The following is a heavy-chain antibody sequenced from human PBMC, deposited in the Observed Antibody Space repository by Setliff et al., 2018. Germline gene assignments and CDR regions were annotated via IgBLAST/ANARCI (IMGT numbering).Heavy chain of an antibody. D-gene: IGHD5-12*01. CDR2: INSNSGGT. J-gene: IGHJ5*01. CDR1: GYTFTSFF. CDR3: AREVPGYSGALDF. V-gene: IGHV1-2*02. Sequence: ASVKVSCKASGYTFTSFFHQWVRQAPGQGLEWLGWINSNSGGTTYAQKFQGRVTMTRDTSINTVYMELKSLTSDDSAVYYCAREVPGYSGALDFWGRGTLVTVS.